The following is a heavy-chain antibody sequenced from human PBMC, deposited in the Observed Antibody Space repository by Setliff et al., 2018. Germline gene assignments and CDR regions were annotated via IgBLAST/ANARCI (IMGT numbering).Heavy chain of an antibody. CDR1: GYTFTSYG. D-gene: IGHD5-18*01. Sequence: ASVKVSCKASGYTFTSYGVHWVRQAPGQRLEWMGWINAANGNTKYSQKFQGRVTITRDTSASTVYMELSSLRSEDTAVYYCARAGYSYGYAGSDWGQGTLVTVSS. J-gene: IGHJ4*02. V-gene: IGHV1-3*01. CDR2: INAANGNT. CDR3: ARAGYSYGYAGSD.